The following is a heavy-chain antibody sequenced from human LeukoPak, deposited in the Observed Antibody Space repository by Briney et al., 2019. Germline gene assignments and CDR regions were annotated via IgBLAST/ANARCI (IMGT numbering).Heavy chain of an antibody. D-gene: IGHD3-22*01. J-gene: IGHJ6*03. V-gene: IGHV3-23*01. CDR3: AKASSDSSGYWTYYYYYYYMDV. CDR1: GFTFSSYA. Sequence: PGGSLRLSCAASGFTFSSYAMSWVRQAPGKGLEWVSAISGSGGSTYYADSVKGRFTISRDNSKNTLYLQMNSLRAEDTAVYYCAKASSDSSGYWTYYYYYYYMDVWGKGTTVTVSS. CDR2: ISGSGGST.